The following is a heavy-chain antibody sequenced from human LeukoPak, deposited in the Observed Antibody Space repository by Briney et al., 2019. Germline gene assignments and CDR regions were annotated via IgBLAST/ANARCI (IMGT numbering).Heavy chain of an antibody. CDR3: VRESEYYFDHSASFDY. J-gene: IGHJ4*02. CDR2: MSSDGNAM. V-gene: IGHV3-30-3*01. D-gene: IGHD3-22*01. Sequence: GGSLRLSCAASGFTFTAYLIHWVRQAPGKGLEWVAVMSSDGNAMFYADSVKGRSTISRDNSKNTLYLQMNSLRAEDTAVYYCVRESEYYFDHSASFDYWGQGTLVTVSS. CDR1: GFTFTAYL.